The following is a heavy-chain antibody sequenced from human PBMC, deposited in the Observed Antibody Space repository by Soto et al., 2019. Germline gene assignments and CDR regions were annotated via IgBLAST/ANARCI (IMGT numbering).Heavy chain of an antibody. D-gene: IGHD4-4*01. J-gene: IGHJ5*02. Sequence: QVQLVQSGAEVRKPGASVKLSCQTSGYPFTSYHMHWVRQAPGQGLEWMGVINPSEGRTRYSQKFQDRVTMTRDTSTSTVYMELSSLRSEDTATSFRARGREYSFGYNWFDPWGQGTLLTVSS. CDR2: INPSEGRT. CDR3: ARGREYSFGYNWFDP. CDR1: GYPFTSYH. V-gene: IGHV1-46*01.